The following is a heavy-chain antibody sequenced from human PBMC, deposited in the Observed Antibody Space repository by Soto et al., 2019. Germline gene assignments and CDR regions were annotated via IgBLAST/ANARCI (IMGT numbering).Heavy chain of an antibody. J-gene: IGHJ4*02. CDR3: ARQMSCRDHGTYFQYYFDP. V-gene: IGHV5-10-1*01. CDR1: GYSFAGYW. CDR2: IDPSDSQT. Sequence: GESLKISCKGSGYSFAGYWITWVRQKPGKGLEWMGRIDPSDSQTYYSPSFRGHATISVTKSITTVFLQWSSLRASDTAMYYCARQMSCRDHGTYFQYYFDPGGQETPVTDAS. D-gene: IGHD2-21*02.